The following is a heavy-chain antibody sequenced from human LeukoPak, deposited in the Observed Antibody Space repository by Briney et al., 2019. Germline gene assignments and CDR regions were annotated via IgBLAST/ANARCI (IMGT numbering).Heavy chain of an antibody. CDR1: GGPFSGYY. CDR3: ARRFANCSSTSCYYYYYYYMDV. J-gene: IGHJ6*03. V-gene: IGHV4-34*01. Sequence: PSETLSLTCAVYGGPFSGYYWSWIRQPPGKGLEWIGDINHSGSTNYNPSLKSRVTISVDTSKNQFSLKLSSVTAADTAVYYCARRFANCSSTSCYYYYYYYMDVWGKGTTVTVSS. CDR2: INHSGST. D-gene: IGHD2-2*01.